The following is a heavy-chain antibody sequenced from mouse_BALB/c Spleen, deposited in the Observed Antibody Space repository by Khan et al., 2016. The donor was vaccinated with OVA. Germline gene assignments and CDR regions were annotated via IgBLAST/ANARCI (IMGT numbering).Heavy chain of an antibody. CDR3: ALIYHYGSGCDY. J-gene: IGHJ2*01. V-gene: IGHV1S135*01. CDR2: IDPYTGGT. D-gene: IGHD1-1*01. CDR1: GYSFTDYN. Sequence: VQLKQSGPELVKPGASVKVSCKASGYSFTDYNMFWVKQSLGKTLEWIGYIDPYTGGTNYNQKFMGRATLTVDKSSSTAFMHLNSLTSGDSAVYYCALIYHYGSGCDYWGQGTTLTVSS.